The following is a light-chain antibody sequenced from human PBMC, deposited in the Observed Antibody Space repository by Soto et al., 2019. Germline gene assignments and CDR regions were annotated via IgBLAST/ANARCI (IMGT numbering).Light chain of an antibody. CDR1: QAVNTR. CDR3: QQYGSSQT. Sequence: EIVLTQSPATLSSFPGDRVTLSFRASQAVNTRLAWYQHKPGQAPRLLIYLASNRAAGVPARFSGSGSGTDFTLTISRLEPEDFAVYYCQQYGSSQTFGQGTKVDI. J-gene: IGKJ1*01. CDR2: LAS. V-gene: IGKV3-20*01.